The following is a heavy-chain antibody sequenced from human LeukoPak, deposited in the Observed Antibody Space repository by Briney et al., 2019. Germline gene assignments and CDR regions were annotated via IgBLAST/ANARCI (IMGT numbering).Heavy chain of an antibody. CDR1: GFTFSSYS. V-gene: IGHV3-21*01. Sequence: PGGSLRLSCAASGFTFSSYSMNWVRQAPGKGLEWVSSISSSSSYIYYADSVKGRFTISRDNAKNSLYLQMNSLRAEDTAVYYCAREDYVWGSYRPFDYWGQGTLVTVSS. CDR3: AREDYVWGSYRPFDY. J-gene: IGHJ4*02. D-gene: IGHD3-16*02. CDR2: ISSSSSYI.